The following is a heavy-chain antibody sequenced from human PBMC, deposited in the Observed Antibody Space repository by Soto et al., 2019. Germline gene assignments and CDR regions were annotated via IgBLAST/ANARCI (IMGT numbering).Heavy chain of an antibody. D-gene: IGHD3-9*01. CDR1: GFTFENHP. V-gene: IGHV3-9*01. J-gene: IGHJ4*02. CDR3: AKERVRDFDG. CDR2: ITWNSVAL. Sequence: VQLVESGGGLVRPGGSLRLSCAASGFTFENHPRHGVRQAPGKGLEWISAITWNSVALDYADSVKGRFTISRDNAKNSLYLQMNSLRPEDTALYYCAKERVRDFDGWGQGTLVTVSS.